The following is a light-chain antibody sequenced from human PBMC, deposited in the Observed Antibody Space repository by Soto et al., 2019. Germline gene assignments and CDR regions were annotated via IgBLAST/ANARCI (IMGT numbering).Light chain of an antibody. Sequence: QSLMTQPASVSGSPGQSITISCTGTSSDVGGYNYVSWYQQHPGKAPKLMIYEVSNRPSGVSNRFSGSKYGNTASLTISGLQAEDEADYYCSSYTSSSILYVFGTGPKVTVL. J-gene: IGLJ1*01. CDR2: EVS. CDR3: SSYTSSSILYV. CDR1: SSDVGGYNY. V-gene: IGLV2-14*01.